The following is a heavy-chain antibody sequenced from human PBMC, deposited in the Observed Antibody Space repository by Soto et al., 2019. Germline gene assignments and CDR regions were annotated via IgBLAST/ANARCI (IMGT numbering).Heavy chain of an antibody. V-gene: IGHV4-34*01. CDR2: INHSGST. Sequence: QVQLQQWGAGLLKPSETLSLTCAVYGGSFSGYSWTWIRQSPGKGLEWIGQINHSGSTTYNPSLKRRVTISLGPPKNQFSLELSSVTAADTAVYYCARGLFSENYYSGGWYYFDYWGQGTLVTVSS. CDR3: ARGLFSENYYSGGWYYFDY. CDR1: GGSFSGYS. D-gene: IGHD1-26*01. J-gene: IGHJ4*02.